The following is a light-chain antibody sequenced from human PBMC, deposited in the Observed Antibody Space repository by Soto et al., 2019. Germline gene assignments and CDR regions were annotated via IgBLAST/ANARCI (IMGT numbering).Light chain of an antibody. CDR1: RSVSSN. Sequence: EIVMTQSPATLSVSPGERATLSCRASRSVSSNLAWYQQKPGQAPRLLIYGASSRATGIPDRFSGSGSGTDFTLTISRLEPEDFAVYYCQQYDKWFSITFGQGTRLEI. CDR3: QQYDKWFSIT. V-gene: IGKV3D-15*01. CDR2: GAS. J-gene: IGKJ5*01.